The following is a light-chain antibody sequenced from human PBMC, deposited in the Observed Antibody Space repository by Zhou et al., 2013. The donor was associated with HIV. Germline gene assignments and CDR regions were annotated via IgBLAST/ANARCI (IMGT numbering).Light chain of an antibody. V-gene: IGKV1-33*01. Sequence: DIQMTQSPSSLSASVGDRVTITCQASQDISNYLNWYQQKPGKAPKLLIYDASNLETGVPSKFSGSGSGTDFTFTINSLQPEDIATYYCQHYDSLPVTFGPGTKVDI. CDR3: QHYDSLPVT. CDR2: DAS. CDR1: QDISNY. J-gene: IGKJ3*01.